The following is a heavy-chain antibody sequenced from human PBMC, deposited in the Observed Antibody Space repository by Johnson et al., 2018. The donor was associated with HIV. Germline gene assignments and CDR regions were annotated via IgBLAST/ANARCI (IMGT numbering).Heavy chain of an antibody. J-gene: IGHJ3*02. D-gene: IGHD1-26*01. CDR1: GFTFSSYA. CDR3: ARGGSYYVARPFDI. Sequence: VQLVESGVGLVQPGGSLRLSCAASGFTFSSYAMSWVRQAPGKGLEWVSAISGSGGSTSYADSVKGRFTISSANSKNTLYLQMNSLRAEDTAVYYCARGGSYYVARPFDIWGQGTMVTVSS. CDR2: ISGSGGST. V-gene: IGHV3-23*04.